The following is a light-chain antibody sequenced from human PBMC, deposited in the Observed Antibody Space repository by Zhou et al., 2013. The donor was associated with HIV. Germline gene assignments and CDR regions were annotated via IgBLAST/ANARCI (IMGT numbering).Light chain of an antibody. CDR2: AAS. J-gene: IGKJ1*01. CDR1: QSISNS. V-gene: IGKV1-39*01. CDR3: QQSYSTST. Sequence: DIQMTQSPSSLSASVGDRVTITCRASQSISNSLSWYQQKLGKAPKLLIFAASSLQSGVPPRFSGSGSGTDFTLTISSLQPEDFATYYCQQSYSTSTFGQGTKVEIK.